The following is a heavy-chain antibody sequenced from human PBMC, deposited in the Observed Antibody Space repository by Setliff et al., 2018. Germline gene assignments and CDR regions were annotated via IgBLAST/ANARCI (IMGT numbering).Heavy chain of an antibody. CDR2: IYHSGST. CDR1: DVSISSSSFY. J-gene: IGHJ4*02. D-gene: IGHD3-3*01. CDR3: ARHFRCSKVQFLEYLTDYYFDS. V-gene: IGHV4-39*01. Sequence: SETMSLTCTVSDVSISSSSFYWDWIRQPPGKGLEWIGTIYHSGSTYYNPSLTSRVTISVDTSNNQFSLNVRSVTAADTAIYYCARHFRCSKVQFLEYLTDYYFDSWGQGTLVTVSS.